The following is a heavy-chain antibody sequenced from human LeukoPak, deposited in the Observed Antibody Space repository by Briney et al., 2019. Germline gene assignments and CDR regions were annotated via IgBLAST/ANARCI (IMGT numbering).Heavy chain of an antibody. CDR1: GGSISSSSYY. D-gene: IGHD1-26*01. V-gene: IGHV4-39*07. CDR2: IYYSGST. J-gene: IGHJ4*02. Sequence: PSETLSLTCTVSGGSISSSSYYWGWIRQPPGKGLEWIGSIYYSGSTYYNPSLKSRVTISVDTSKNQFSLKLNSVTAADSAVYYCATTTIRLGYWGQGTLVTVSS. CDR3: ATTTIRLGY.